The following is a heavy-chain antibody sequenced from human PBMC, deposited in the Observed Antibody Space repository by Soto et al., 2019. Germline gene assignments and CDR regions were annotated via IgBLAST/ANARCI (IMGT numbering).Heavy chain of an antibody. D-gene: IGHD3-9*01. CDR2: IVVGSGNT. J-gene: IGHJ4*02. Sequence: ASVKVSCKASGFTFTSSAVQWVRQARGQRLEWIGWIVVGSGNTNYAQKFQERVTITRDMSTSTAYMELSSLRSEDTAVYYCAADMQATGTATDYWGQGTLVTVSS. CDR3: AADMQATGTATDY. V-gene: IGHV1-58*01. CDR1: GFTFTSSA.